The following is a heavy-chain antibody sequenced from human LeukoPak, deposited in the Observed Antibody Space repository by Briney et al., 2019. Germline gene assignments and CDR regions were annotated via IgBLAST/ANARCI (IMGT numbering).Heavy chain of an antibody. CDR1: RLTFSDVW. D-gene: IGHD3-22*01. CDR2: IKRKMYGETT. J-gene: IGHJ4*02. V-gene: IGHV3-15*01. Sequence: AGGSLRLSCGASRLTFSDVWMTCVRQSPGKGLEWGGRIKRKMYGETTNFAAPVKGRYTISRDDSKNTLYLQMSSLKTEDTAVYYCTTGRGSGYEYWGQGTLVTVSS. CDR3: TTGRGSGYEY.